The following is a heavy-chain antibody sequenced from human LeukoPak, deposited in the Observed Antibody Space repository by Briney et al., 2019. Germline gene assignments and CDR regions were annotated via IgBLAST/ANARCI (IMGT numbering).Heavy chain of an antibody. D-gene: IGHD6-13*01. Sequence: GGSLTLSCAASGLPFNNAWLSWVRQAPGKGLEWVGRIRRKTDGGTTDYATPVKDRFTISRDESRNILYLQMNSLKSEDTAVYFCTRQLGGWGQGTLVTVSS. V-gene: IGHV3-15*01. CDR2: IRRKTDGGTT. J-gene: IGHJ4*02. CDR3: TRQLGG. CDR1: GLPFNNAW.